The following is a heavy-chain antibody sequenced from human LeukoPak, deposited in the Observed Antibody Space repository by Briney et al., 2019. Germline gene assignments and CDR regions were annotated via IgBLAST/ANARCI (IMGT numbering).Heavy chain of an antibody. V-gene: IGHV3-23*01. J-gene: IGHJ4*02. Sequence: GGSLRLSCAASGFTFSSYAMSWVRQAPGKGLEWVSAISGSGGSTYYADSVKGRFTISRVNSKNTLYLQMNSLRAEDTAVYYCAKPRSDIVVVPAAIRDVDYFDYWGQGTLVTVSS. CDR1: GFTFSSYA. CDR2: ISGSGGST. CDR3: AKPRSDIVVVPAAIRDVDYFDY. D-gene: IGHD2-2*02.